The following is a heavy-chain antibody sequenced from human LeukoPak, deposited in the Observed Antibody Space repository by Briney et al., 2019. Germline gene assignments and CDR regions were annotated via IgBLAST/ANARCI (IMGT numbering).Heavy chain of an antibody. CDR2: IDTAGGA. CDR1: GFTFSSYD. J-gene: IGHJ2*01. CDR3: AREGFCGGDCPGYFDL. V-gene: IGHV3-13*04. D-gene: IGHD2-21*02. Sequence: GGSLRLSCAASGFTFSSYDMHWVRQTTGKGLEWVSAIDTAGGAYYPDSVRGRFTISRENAKNTFYLQMNSLTAGDTAVYYCAREGFCGGDCPGYFDLWGRGTLVTVSS.